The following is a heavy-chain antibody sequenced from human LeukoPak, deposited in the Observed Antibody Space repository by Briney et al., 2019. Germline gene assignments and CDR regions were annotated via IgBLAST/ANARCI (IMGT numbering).Heavy chain of an antibody. V-gene: IGHV4-61*02. CDR1: GGFISSGSYY. Sequence: SQTLSLTCTVSGGFISSGSYYWSWIRQPAGKGLEWIGRIYTSGNTDYNPDYNPSLKSRVTMSVDTSKNQFSLKVNSVTAADTAVYYCARGPPPDFDYWGLGTLVTVSS. CDR2: IYTSG. CDR3: ARGPPPDFDY. J-gene: IGHJ4*02.